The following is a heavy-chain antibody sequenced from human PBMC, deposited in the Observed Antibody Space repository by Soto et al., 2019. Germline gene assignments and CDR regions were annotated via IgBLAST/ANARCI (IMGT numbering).Heavy chain of an antibody. D-gene: IGHD2-2*01. CDR2: IYYSGST. V-gene: IGHV4-39*01. Sequence: PSETLSLTCTVSGGSISSSSYYWGWIRQPPGKGLEWIGSIYYSGSTYYNPSLKSRVTISVDTSKNQFSLKLSSVTAADTAVYYCARRRTDIVVVPAAMDYYYMDVWGKGTTVTVSS. J-gene: IGHJ6*03. CDR1: GGSISSSSYY. CDR3: ARRRTDIVVVPAAMDYYYMDV.